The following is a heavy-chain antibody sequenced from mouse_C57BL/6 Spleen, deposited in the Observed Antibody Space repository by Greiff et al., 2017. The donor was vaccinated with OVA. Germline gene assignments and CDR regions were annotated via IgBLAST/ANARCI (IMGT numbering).Heavy chain of an antibody. V-gene: IGHV1-26*01. CDR3: ARSNGYYDAMDY. J-gene: IGHJ4*01. CDR1: GYTFTDYY. CDR2: INPNNGGT. Sequence: EVQLQQSGPELVKPGASVKISCKASGYTFTDYYMNWVKQSHGKSLEWIGDINPNNGGTSYNQKFKGKATLTADKSSSTAYMELRSLTSEDSAVYYCARSNGYYDAMDYWGQGTSVTVSS. D-gene: IGHD2-2*01.